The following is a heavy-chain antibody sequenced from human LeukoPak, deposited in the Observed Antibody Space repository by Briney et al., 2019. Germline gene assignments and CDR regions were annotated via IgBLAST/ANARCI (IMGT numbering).Heavy chain of an antibody. CDR1: GYTFTSYG. V-gene: IGHV1-18*01. CDR2: ISAYNGNT. Sequence: ASVKVSCKASGYTFTSYGISWVRQAPGQGLEWMGWISAYNGNTNYAQKFQGRVTMTRNTSISTAYMELSSLRSEDTAVYYCAGRVYGDYSEDYWGQGTLVTVSS. CDR3: AGRVYGDYSEDY. D-gene: IGHD4-17*01. J-gene: IGHJ4*02.